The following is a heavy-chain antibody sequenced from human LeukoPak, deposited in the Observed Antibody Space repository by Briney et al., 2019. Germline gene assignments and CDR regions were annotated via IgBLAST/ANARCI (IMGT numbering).Heavy chain of an antibody. D-gene: IGHD5-24*01. CDR2: INPSGGST. V-gene: IGHV1-46*01. J-gene: IGHJ4*02. CDR3: AREYLRDGYFDY. CDR1: GYTFTSNY. Sequence: ASVKVSCKAFGYTFTSNYMHWVRQAPGQGLEWMGIINPSGGSTSYAQKFQGRVTMTRDMSTSTVYMELSSLRSEDTAVYYCAREYLRDGYFDYWGQGALVTVSS.